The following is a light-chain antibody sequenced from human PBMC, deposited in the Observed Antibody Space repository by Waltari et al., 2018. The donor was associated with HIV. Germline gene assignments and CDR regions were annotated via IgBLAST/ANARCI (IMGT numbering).Light chain of an antibody. V-gene: IGLV2-14*01. CDR2: EVS. Sequence: QSALTQPASVSGSPGQSITISCTGSTNDVGSYKYVSWYQHHSGKAPKLIIYEVSHPPSGVSDRCAASKSGNTASLTISGLQEEDEADYYCCSYRQITMLVFGSGTKLTVL. J-gene: IGLJ3*02. CDR3: CSYRQITMLV. CDR1: TNDVGSYKY.